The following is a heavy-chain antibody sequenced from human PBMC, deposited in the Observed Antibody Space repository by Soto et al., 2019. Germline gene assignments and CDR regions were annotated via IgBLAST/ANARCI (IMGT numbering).Heavy chain of an antibody. J-gene: IGHJ6*02. V-gene: IGHV1-2*04. CDR2: INPNSGGT. D-gene: IGHD3-9*01. CDR3: ARGLRYFDWSWSPGSHYYGMDV. CDR1: GYTFTGYY. Sequence: QVQLVQSGAEVKKPGASVKVSCKASGYTFTGYYMHWVRQAPGQGLEWMGWINPNSGGTNYAQKFQGWVTMTRDTSISTAYMELSRLRSDDTAVYYCARGLRYFDWSWSPGSHYYGMDVWGQGTTVTVSS.